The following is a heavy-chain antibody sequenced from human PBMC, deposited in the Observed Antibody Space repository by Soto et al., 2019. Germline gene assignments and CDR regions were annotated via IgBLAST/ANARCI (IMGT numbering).Heavy chain of an antibody. CDR3: ARDPPPPDY. CDR2: ISAYNGNT. CDR1: GYTFASYA. V-gene: IGHV1-18*01. Sequence: QVQLVQSGAEVKKPGASVKVSCKASGYTFASYAISWMRQAPGQGLEWMGWISAYNGNTNYAQKLQGRVTMTTDTATRTAYMELRSQRSDDTAVYYCARDPPPPDYWGQGTLVTVSP. J-gene: IGHJ4*02.